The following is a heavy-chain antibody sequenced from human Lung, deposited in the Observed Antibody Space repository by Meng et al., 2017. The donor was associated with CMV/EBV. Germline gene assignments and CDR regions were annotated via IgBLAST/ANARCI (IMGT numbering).Heavy chain of an antibody. CDR3: ARLDDYGDTSKFDV. V-gene: IGHV1-2*02. Sequence: ASVKVSXNPSGYTFTAHYFHWVRQAPGQGLEWMGWIHPHRGDTNYAQQFQGRVTMTRDTSITTAYMELSRLRSDDTAVYYCARLDDYGDTSKFDVWGQGPTVTVSS. CDR2: IHPHRGDT. D-gene: IGHD4-17*01. CDR1: GYTFTAHY. J-gene: IGHJ6*02.